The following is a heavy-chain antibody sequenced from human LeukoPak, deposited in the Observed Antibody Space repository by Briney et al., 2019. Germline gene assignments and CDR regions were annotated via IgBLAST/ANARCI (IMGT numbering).Heavy chain of an antibody. CDR3: AREAPDTYSSSWLVAFDI. J-gene: IGHJ3*02. D-gene: IGHD6-13*01. CDR1: GGSISSYY. CDR2: IYYSGST. Sequence: SETLSLTCTVSGGSISSYYWSWIRQPPGKGLEWIGYIYYSGSTNYNPSLRSRVTISVDTAKNQFSLKLSSVTAADTAVYYCAREAPDTYSSSWLVAFDIWGQGTMVTVSS. V-gene: IGHV4-59*12.